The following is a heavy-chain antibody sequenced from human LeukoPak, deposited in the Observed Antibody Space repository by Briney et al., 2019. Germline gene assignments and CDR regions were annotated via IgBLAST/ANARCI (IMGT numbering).Heavy chain of an antibody. Sequence: AGGALRLSCAASGFTFNSYAMSWVRQAPGKGLEWVSDISASGTDTYYADSVKGRFTISRDNSKNTLYLQMSSLRAEDSAVYYCAKRGGYETMAAFDYWGQGTLVSVSS. CDR2: ISASGTDT. D-gene: IGHD3-10*01. V-gene: IGHV3-23*01. J-gene: IGHJ4*02. CDR3: AKRGGYETMAAFDY. CDR1: GFTFNSYA.